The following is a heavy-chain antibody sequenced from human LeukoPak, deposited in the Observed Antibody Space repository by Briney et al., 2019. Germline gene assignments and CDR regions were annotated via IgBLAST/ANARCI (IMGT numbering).Heavy chain of an antibody. CDR3: ARAYYDILTGYGPDAFDI. CDR1: GDSISSGDYY. D-gene: IGHD3-9*01. J-gene: IGHJ3*02. V-gene: IGHV4-30-4*01. CDR2: IYYSGST. Sequence: SETLSLTCTVSGDSISSGDYYWRWVRQPPGKGLEWIGYIYYSGSTYYNPSLKSRVTISVDTSKNQFSLKLSSVTAADTAVYYCARAYYDILTGYGPDAFDIWGQGTMVTVSS.